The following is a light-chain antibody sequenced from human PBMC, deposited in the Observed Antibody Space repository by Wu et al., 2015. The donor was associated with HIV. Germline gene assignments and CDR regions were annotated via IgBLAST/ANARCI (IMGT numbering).Light chain of an antibody. V-gene: IGKV3-15*01. J-gene: IGKJ1*01. CDR3: QQYKDWPQT. Sequence: EIVLTQSPVTLSVSPGERATLSCRASQSVNSNLAWYQQKPGQAPRLLIYGASTRATGIPARFSGSVSGTEFTLTISSMQSEDFAVYYCQQYKDWPQTFGQGTKMEIK. CDR2: GAS. CDR1: QSVNSN.